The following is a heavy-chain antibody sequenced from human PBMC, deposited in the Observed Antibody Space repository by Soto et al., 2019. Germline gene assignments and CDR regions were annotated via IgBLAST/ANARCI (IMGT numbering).Heavy chain of an antibody. Sequence: EVQLLESGGGSVQPGGSLRLSCAASGFTFSTYAMSWVRQAPGKGLEWVSVVDGCGKSIYYADSVKGRFTISRDNAKNTLYLQMNSLRAEDTVVYYCAKDLSSWSGFGLGHWGQGTLVSVSS. CDR3: AKDLSSWSGFGLGH. J-gene: IGHJ5*02. D-gene: IGHD3-3*01. CDR2: VDGCGKSI. V-gene: IGHV3-23*01. CDR1: GFTFSTYA.